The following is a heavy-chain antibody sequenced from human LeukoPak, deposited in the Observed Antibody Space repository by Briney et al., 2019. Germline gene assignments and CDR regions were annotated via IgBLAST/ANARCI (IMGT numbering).Heavy chain of an antibody. V-gene: IGHV4-34*01. CDR3: ARGPGTVGLSP. CDR2: TNHSGDT. D-gene: IGHD1/OR15-1a*01. J-gene: IGHJ5*02. Sequence: SETLSLTCNVSGGSFTNYYWSWIRQTPEKELEWIRHTNHSGDTSYNPSLSSRVTLSVDRSKNQFSLKVTSVTAADTGVYYCARGPGTVGLSPWGQGTLVTVSS. CDR1: GGSFTNYY.